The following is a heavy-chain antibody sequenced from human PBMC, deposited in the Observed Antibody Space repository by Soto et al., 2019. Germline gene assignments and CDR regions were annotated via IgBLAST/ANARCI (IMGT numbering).Heavy chain of an antibody. CDR3: ARANRWELLGAFDI. CDR1: GFTFSSYG. D-gene: IGHD1-26*01. J-gene: IGHJ3*02. CDR2: IWYDGSNK. V-gene: IGHV3-33*01. Sequence: GGSLRLSCAASGFTFSSYGMHWVRQAPGKGLEWVAVIWYDGSNKYYADSVKGRFTISRDNSKNTLYLQMNSLRAEDTAVYYCARANRWELLGAFDIWGQGTMVTVSS.